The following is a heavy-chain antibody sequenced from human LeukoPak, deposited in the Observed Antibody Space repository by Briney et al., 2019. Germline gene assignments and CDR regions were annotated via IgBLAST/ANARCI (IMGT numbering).Heavy chain of an antibody. V-gene: IGHV3-74*01. CDR3: AGTWSFDY. Sequence: GGSLRLSCAVSGFTFINDWMHWVRQAPGKGLLWVSRIGGDGTTTNYADSVKGRFTISRDNAKNMLYLQMDSLRAEDTAVYYCAGTWSFDYWGQGTLVTVSS. D-gene: IGHD2-15*01. J-gene: IGHJ4*02. CDR1: GFTFINDW. CDR2: IGGDGTTT.